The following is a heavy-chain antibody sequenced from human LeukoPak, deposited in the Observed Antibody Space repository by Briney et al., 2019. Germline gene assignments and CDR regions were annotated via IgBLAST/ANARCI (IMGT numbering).Heavy chain of an antibody. CDR2: MNPNSGNT. J-gene: IGHJ4*02. CDR3: ASRSSGSGIDY. Sequence: ASVKVSCKASGYTFTSYDINWVREATGQGLEWMGWMNPNSGNTGYAQKFQGRVTITRNTSISTAYMELSSLRSEDTAVYYCASRSSGSGIDYWGQGTLVTVSS. V-gene: IGHV1-8*03. CDR1: GYTFTSYD. D-gene: IGHD3-10*01.